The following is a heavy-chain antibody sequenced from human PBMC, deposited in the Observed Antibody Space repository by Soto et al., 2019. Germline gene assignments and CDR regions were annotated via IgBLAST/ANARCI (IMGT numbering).Heavy chain of an antibody. CDR1: GFTFSDAW. CDR2: SKSKTDGGTT. V-gene: IGHV3-15*07. J-gene: IGHJ2*01. CDR3: ARRHAVGSRWFFDL. D-gene: IGHD3-10*01. Sequence: EVQLVESGGGLVNPGGSLRLSCAASGFTFSDAWMNWVRQAPGKGLEWVGRSKSKTDGGTTDYAAPVKSRFTISRDDSKKTVYLQMNRLRTEDTEMYYCARRHAVGSRWFFDLWAPGTLVTVSS.